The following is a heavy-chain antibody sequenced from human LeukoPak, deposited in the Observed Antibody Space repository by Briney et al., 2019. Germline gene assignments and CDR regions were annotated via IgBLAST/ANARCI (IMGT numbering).Heavy chain of an antibody. Sequence: KPSESLSLTRAVAAGSISSGGYYWSWIREPAGKGLEWIGRIYISGSTNYNPSLKSRVTMSVDTSKNQFSLKLSSVTAADTAVYYCARGDGYNFDYWGQGTLVTVSS. CDR1: AGSISSGGYY. V-gene: IGHV4-61*02. CDR3: ARGDGYNFDY. J-gene: IGHJ4*02. CDR2: IYISGST. D-gene: IGHD5-24*01.